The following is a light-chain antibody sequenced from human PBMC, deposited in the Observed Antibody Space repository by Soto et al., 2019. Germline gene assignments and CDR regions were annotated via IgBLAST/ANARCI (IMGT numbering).Light chain of an antibody. J-gene: IGLJ2*01. V-gene: IGLV2-23*01. CDR3: CSYAGSSVHVV. Sequence: QSALTQPASVSGSPGQSITMSCTGTSSDVGSYNLVSWYQQHPGKAPKLMIYEDSKRPSGVSNRFSGSKSGNTASLTISGLQAEDEADYYCCSYAGSSVHVVFGGGTKLTVL. CDR1: SSDVGSYNL. CDR2: EDS.